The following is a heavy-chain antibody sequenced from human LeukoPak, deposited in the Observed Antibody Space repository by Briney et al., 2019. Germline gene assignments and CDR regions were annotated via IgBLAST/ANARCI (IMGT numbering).Heavy chain of an antibody. Sequence: SETLSLTCAVYGGSFSGYYWSWIRQPPGKGLEWIGEINHSGSTNYNPSLKSRVTISVDTSKNQFSLKLSSVTAADTAVYYCARGGAWIQLWLRRGSAFDIWGQGTMVTVSS. CDR2: INHSGST. CDR1: GGSFSGYY. V-gene: IGHV4-34*01. J-gene: IGHJ3*02. CDR3: ARGGAWIQLWLRRGSAFDI. D-gene: IGHD5-18*01.